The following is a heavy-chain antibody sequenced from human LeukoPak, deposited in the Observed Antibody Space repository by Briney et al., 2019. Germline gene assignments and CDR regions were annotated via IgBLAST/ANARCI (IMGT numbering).Heavy chain of an antibody. CDR2: IKSDGSIT. Sequence: GGSLRLSCAAYGFTFSSSWMQWVRQAPGKGLVWVSRIKSDGSITSYADSVKGRFTISRDNAKNTLYLQMNSLRAEDTAVYYCAREFFDREGGTTVLDYWGQGTLVTVSS. V-gene: IGHV3-74*01. CDR1: GFTFSSSW. J-gene: IGHJ4*02. D-gene: IGHD1-26*01. CDR3: AREFFDREGGTTVLDY.